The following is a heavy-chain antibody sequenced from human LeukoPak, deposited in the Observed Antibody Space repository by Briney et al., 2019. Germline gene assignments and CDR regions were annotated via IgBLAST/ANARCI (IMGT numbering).Heavy chain of an antibody. CDR1: GFTFSSYE. Sequence: GSLRLSCAASGFTFSSYEMNWVRQAPGKGLEWIGEINHSGSTNYNPSLKSRVTISVDTSKNQFSLKLSSVTAADTAVYYCARYSLGFLYSSSWNWFDPWGQGTLVTVSS. CDR3: ARYSLGFLYSSSWNWFDP. V-gene: IGHV4-34*01. D-gene: IGHD6-13*01. J-gene: IGHJ5*02. CDR2: INHSGST.